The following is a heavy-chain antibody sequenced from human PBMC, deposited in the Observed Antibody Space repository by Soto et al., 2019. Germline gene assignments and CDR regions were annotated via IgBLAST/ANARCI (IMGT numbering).Heavy chain of an antibody. J-gene: IGHJ1*01. V-gene: IGHV3-33*01. D-gene: IGHD6-19*01. Sequence: QVQLVESGGGVVQPGRSLRLSCAASGFTFSNYGMHWVRQAPGKGLEWVAVIWYDGSNEYYVDSVKGRFTISRDNSKNALYLQMNSLRAEDTAVYYCAREDYSSGTGYFQHWGQGTLVTVSS. CDR3: AREDYSSGTGYFQH. CDR1: GFTFSNYG. CDR2: IWYDGSNE.